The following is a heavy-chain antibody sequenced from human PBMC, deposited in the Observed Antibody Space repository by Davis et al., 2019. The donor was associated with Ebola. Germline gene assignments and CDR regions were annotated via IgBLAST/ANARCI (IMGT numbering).Heavy chain of an antibody. CDR2: ISGSGGST. D-gene: IGHD6-19*01. CDR1: GFTFSSYA. Sequence: PGGSLSLSCAASGFTFSSYAMSWVRQAPGKGLEWVSAISGSGGSTYYADSVKGRFTISRGNSKNTLYLQMNSLRAEDTAVYYCAKDHVKKAVAGNDYWGQGTLVTVSS. J-gene: IGHJ4*02. V-gene: IGHV3-23*01. CDR3: AKDHVKKAVAGNDY.